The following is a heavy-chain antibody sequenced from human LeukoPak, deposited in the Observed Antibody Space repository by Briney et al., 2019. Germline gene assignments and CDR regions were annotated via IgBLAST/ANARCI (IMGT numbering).Heavy chain of an antibody. D-gene: IGHD2-2*01. CDR3: ASGSSTSNLG. V-gene: IGHV3-30*04. CDR2: ISYDGSNK. Sequence: GSLRLPCAGSGFTLSSFCLPWVRPAPGQGLEWVAVISYDGSNKYYADSVKGRFTISRDNSKNTLYLQMNSLRAEDTAVYYCASGSSTSNLGWGQGTLVTVSS. J-gene: IGHJ4*02. CDR1: GFTLSSFC.